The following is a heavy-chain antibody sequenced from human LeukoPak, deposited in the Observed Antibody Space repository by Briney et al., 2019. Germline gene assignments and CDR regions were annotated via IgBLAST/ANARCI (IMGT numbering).Heavy chain of an antibody. D-gene: IGHD3-10*01. J-gene: IGHJ6*02. CDR3: ARMYYYGSGSSPSGMDV. CDR2: ISYDGSNK. Sequence: GGSLRLSCAASGFTFSSYAMHWVRQAPGKGLEWVAVISYDGSNKYYADSVKGRFTISRDNSKNTLYLQMNSLRAEDTAVYYCARMYYYGSGSSPSGMDVWGQGTTVTVSS. CDR1: GFTFSSYA. V-gene: IGHV3-30-3*01.